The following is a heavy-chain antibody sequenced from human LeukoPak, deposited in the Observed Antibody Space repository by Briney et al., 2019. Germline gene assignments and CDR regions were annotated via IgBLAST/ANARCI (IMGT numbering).Heavy chain of an antibody. CDR1: GYSFTSYC. V-gene: IGHV5-51*01. D-gene: IGHD1-26*01. CDR3: GMSGDRVPLQDDVFDV. J-gene: IGHJ3*01. Sequence: GESLKISCKVSGYSFTSYCIGWVRQMPGKGLEWMGIIYPGDSGPTYSPSFQGHVTISVDESINTAYLQWSSLQASDTAMYYCGMSGDRVPLQDDVFDVWSQGTMVTVST. CDR2: IYPGDSGP.